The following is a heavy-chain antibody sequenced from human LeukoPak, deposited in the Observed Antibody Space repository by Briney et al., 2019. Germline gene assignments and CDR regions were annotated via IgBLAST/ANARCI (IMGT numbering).Heavy chain of an antibody. J-gene: IGHJ4*02. V-gene: IGHV4-59*01. Sequence: SETLSLTCTVSGGSISSYYWSWIRQPPGKGLEWIGYIYYSGSTNYNPSLKSRVTISVDTSKNQFSLKLSSVTAADTAVYYCARESGGGATTFDYWGQGTLVTVSS. CDR3: ARESGGGATTFDY. D-gene: IGHD1-26*01. CDR1: GGSISSYY. CDR2: IYYSGST.